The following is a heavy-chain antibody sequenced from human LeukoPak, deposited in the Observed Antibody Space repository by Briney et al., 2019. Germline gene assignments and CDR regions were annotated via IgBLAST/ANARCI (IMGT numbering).Heavy chain of an antibody. CDR2: IYYSGST. CDR1: VGSIRSYY. Sequence: PSETLSLTCTVSVGSIRSYYWSWIRQPPGKGLEWIGYIYYSGSTNYNPSLKGRVTISIDTSKNQFSLKLSSVTAADTAVYYCARGPTTVGVDPWGQGTLVTVSS. CDR3: ARGPTTVGVDP. J-gene: IGHJ5*02. D-gene: IGHD4-23*01. V-gene: IGHV4-59*01.